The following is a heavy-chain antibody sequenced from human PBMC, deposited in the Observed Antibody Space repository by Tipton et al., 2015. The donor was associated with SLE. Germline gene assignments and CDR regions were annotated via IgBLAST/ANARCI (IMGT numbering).Heavy chain of an antibody. Sequence: LRLSCNVSGYSIRDGYYWSWIRQPAGEGLEWIGRVYTSGSTYYNPSLRGRVTISTDTSKNQLSLRLSSVTAADTAVYYCARGSTVVAPDSWGQGTLVTVSS. CDR3: ARGSTVVAPDS. CDR2: VYTSGST. J-gene: IGHJ5*01. V-gene: IGHV4-61*02. CDR1: GYSIRDGYY. D-gene: IGHD4-23*01.